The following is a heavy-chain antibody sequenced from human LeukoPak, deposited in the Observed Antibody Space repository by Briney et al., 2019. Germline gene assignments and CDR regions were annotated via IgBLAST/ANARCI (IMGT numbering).Heavy chain of an antibody. V-gene: IGHV1-46*01. CDR3: ARGSYGSGSYLVKDGDY. D-gene: IGHD3-10*01. J-gene: IGHJ4*02. CDR1: GYTFTSYY. CDR2: INPSGGST. Sequence: ASVKVSCKASGYTFTSYYMHWVRQAPGQGLEWMGIINPSGGSTSYAQKFQGRVTMTRDTPTSTVYMELSSLRSEDTAVYYCARGSYGSGSYLVKDGDYWGQGTLVTVSS.